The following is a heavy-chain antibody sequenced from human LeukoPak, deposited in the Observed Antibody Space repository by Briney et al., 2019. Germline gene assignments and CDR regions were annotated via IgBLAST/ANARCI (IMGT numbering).Heavy chain of an antibody. V-gene: IGHV3-9*01. J-gene: IGHJ4*02. Sequence: GGSLRLSCAASGFTFDDYAMHWIRQAPGKGLEWVSGISWNSGSIGYADSVKGRFTISRDNAKNSLYLQMNSPRAEDTALYYCARDFNRFGELLDYWGQGTLVTVSS. CDR3: ARDFNRFGELLDY. CDR2: ISWNSGSI. CDR1: GFTFDDYA. D-gene: IGHD3-10*01.